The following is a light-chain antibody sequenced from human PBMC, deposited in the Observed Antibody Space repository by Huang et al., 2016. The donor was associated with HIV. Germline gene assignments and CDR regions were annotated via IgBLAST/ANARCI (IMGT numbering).Light chain of an antibody. CDR3: QQRSNGIT. Sequence: EFVLTQSPATLSLSPGERATLACRASQSVNSYLAWYQQTPGQAPRLLIYAASNRATGIPARFSCSGSGTDFTLTISSLEPEDFAVYYCQQRSNGITFGQGTRLEIK. V-gene: IGKV3-11*01. CDR2: AAS. J-gene: IGKJ5*01. CDR1: QSVNSY.